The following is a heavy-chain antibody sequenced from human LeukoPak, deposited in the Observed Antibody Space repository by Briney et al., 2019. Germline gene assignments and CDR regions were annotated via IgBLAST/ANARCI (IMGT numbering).Heavy chain of an antibody. Sequence: PGGSLRLSCAASGFTFGDYAMHWVRQAPGKGLEWVSLISGDGGSTYYADSVKGRFTISRDNSKNSMYLQMNSLRTEDTALYYCAKVSRSVVVAATLFDYWGQGTLVTVSS. CDR2: ISGDGGST. V-gene: IGHV3-43*02. CDR3: AKVSRSVVVAATLFDY. D-gene: IGHD2-15*01. CDR1: GFTFGDYA. J-gene: IGHJ4*02.